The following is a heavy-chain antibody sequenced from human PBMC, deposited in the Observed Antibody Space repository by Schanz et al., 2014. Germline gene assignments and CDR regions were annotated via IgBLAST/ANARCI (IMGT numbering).Heavy chain of an antibody. D-gene: IGHD2-2*01. V-gene: IGHV4-4*02. CDR2: IGHSGNT. Sequence: QVQLQESGPGLVKPSGTLSLTCAVSGDSITSNRWWSWIRQPPGKGLEWIGDIGHSGNTKDNPSLKSRVTMSVETSKTQFSLNRSSVTAADTAVYYCAKVAPAATYLDSWGLGTLVTVSS. CDR3: AKVAPAATYLDS. CDR1: GDSITSNRW. J-gene: IGHJ4*02.